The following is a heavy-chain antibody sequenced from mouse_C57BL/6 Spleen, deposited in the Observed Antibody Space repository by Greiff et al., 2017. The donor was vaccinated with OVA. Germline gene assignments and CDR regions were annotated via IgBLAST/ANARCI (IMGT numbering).Heavy chain of an antibody. V-gene: IGHV1-54*01. D-gene: IGHD1-1*01. Sequence: VQRVESGAELVRPGTSVKVSCKASGYAFTNYLIEWVKQRPGQGLEWIGVINPGSGGTNYNEKFKGKATLTADKSSSTAYMQLSSLTSEDSAVYFCARRYDGSSYYYAMDDWGQGTSVTVSS. CDR1: GYAFTNYL. J-gene: IGHJ4*01. CDR3: ARRYDGSSYYYAMDD. CDR2: INPGSGGT.